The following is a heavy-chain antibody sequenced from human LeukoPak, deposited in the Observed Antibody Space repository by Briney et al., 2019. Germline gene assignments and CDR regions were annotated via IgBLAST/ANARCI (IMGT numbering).Heavy chain of an antibody. J-gene: IGHJ4*02. V-gene: IGHV3-7*01. Sequence: GGSLRLSCVASGFTFSTSWMTWVRQAPEKGLEWVANIRQDGSSKYYVDSVKGRFTISRDNAKNSLYLQMNSLRVEDTAVYYCARDLSYFDYWGQGALVTVSS. CDR3: ARDLSYFDY. CDR1: GFTFSTSW. CDR2: IRQDGSSK.